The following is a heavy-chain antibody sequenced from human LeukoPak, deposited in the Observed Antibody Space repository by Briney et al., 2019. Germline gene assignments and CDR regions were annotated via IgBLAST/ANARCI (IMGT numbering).Heavy chain of an antibody. CDR2: INPSGGST. D-gene: IGHD3-10*01. V-gene: IGHV1-46*01. CDR3: ARSEYYGSGSYQYYYYGMDV. CDR1: GYTFTSNY. Sequence: GASVTVSCKASGYTFTSNYMHWVRQAPGQGLEWMGIINPSGGSTSYAQKFQGRVTMTRDTSTSTVYMELSSLRSEDTAVYYCARSEYYGSGSYQYYYYGMDVWGQGTTVTVSS. J-gene: IGHJ6*02.